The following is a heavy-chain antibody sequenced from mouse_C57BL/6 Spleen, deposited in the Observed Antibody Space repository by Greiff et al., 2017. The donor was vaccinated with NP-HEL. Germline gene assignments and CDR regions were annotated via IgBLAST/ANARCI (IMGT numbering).Heavy chain of an antibody. D-gene: IGHD2-12*01. J-gene: IGHJ4*01. CDR3: ARTGLYDVGSMDY. Sequence: QVQLQQSGAELMKPGASVKLSCKASGYTFTSYWMHWVKQRPGQGLEWIGEIDPSDSYTNYNQKFKGKSTLTVDKSSSTAYMQLSSLTSEDSAVYYCARTGLYDVGSMDYWGQGTSVTVSS. CDR1: GYTFTSYW. CDR2: IDPSDSYT. V-gene: IGHV1-69*01.